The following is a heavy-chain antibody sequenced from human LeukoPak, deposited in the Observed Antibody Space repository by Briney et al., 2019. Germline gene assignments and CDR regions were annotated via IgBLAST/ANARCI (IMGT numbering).Heavy chain of an antibody. CDR2: FDPEDGKT. V-gene: IGHV1-24*01. CDR3: ATGYLVTAGLMDV. CDR1: GYALTELS. Sequence: ASVKVSCKVSGYALTELSMFWVRQAPGKGLEWMGSFDPEDGKTVYAQKFQGRVTMTEDTSTDTAYMELSSLRSEDTAVYYCATGYLVTAGLMDVWGQGTTVTVSS. J-gene: IGHJ6*02. D-gene: IGHD6-13*01.